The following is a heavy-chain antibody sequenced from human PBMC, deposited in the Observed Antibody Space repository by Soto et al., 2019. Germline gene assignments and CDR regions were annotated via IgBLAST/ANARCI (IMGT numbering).Heavy chain of an antibody. CDR3: AKDRGSGSYAANYYYYGMDV. CDR1: GFTFSDYY. D-gene: IGHD3-10*01. J-gene: IGHJ6*02. V-gene: IGHV3-9*01. Sequence: HPGGSLRLSCAASGFTFSDYYMSWVRQAPGKGLEWVSGINWNSGSIGYADSVKGRFTISRDNAKTSLYLQMNSLRVEDTALYYCAKDRGSGSYAANYYYYGMDVWGQGTTVTVSS. CDR2: INWNSGSI.